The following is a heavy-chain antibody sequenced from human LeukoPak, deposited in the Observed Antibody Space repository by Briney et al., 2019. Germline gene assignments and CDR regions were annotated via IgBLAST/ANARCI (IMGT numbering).Heavy chain of an antibody. V-gene: IGHV4-59*01. D-gene: IGHD3-22*01. J-gene: IGHJ5*02. CDR1: GGSISSYY. Sequence: SETLSLTCTVSGGSISSYYWSWIRQPPGKGLEWIGYICYSGSTNYNPSLKSRVTISVDTSKNQFSLKLSSVTAADTAVYYCARGDYDSSGYSPHNWFDPWGQGTLVTVSS. CDR2: ICYSGST. CDR3: ARGDYDSSGYSPHNWFDP.